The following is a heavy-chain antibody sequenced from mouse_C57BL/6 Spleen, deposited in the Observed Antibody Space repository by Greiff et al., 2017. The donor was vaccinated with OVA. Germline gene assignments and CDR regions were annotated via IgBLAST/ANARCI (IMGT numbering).Heavy chain of an antibody. CDR3: ARHDPCNAMDY. Sequence: EVKLVESGGGLVKPGGSLKLSCAASGFTFSSYTMSWVRQTPEKRLEWVATISGGGGNTYYPDSVKGRFTISRDNAKNTLYLQLSSLRSEDTALYYCARHDPCNAMDYWGQGTSVTVSS. CDR1: GFTFSSYT. V-gene: IGHV5-9*01. J-gene: IGHJ4*01. D-gene: IGHD6-1*01. CDR2: ISGGGGNT.